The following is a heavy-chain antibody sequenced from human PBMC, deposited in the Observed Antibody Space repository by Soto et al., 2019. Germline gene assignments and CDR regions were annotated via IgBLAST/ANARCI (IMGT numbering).Heavy chain of an antibody. CDR3: AQAKGLIATSHFDS. V-gene: IGHV3-9*01. D-gene: IGHD3-16*02. Sequence: GGSLRLSCAASGFTFENYAMHWVRQAPGKGLEWVSGLSWNSGSIGYADSVKGRFTISRDNAKKSLYLQMNDLTPDDTALYYCAQAKGLIATSHFDSWGQGTLVTAPQ. CDR2: LSWNSGSI. CDR1: GFTFENYA. J-gene: IGHJ4*02.